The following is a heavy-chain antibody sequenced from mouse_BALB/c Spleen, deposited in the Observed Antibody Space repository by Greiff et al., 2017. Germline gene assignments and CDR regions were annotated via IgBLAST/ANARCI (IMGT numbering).Heavy chain of an antibody. D-gene: IGHD2-3*01. J-gene: IGHJ2*01. CDR3: ARFDGYYYFDY. CDR1: GYSITSDYA. V-gene: IGHV3-2*02. CDR2: ISYSGST. Sequence: EVKLQESGPGLVKPSQSLSLTCTVTGYSITSDYAWNWIRQFPGNKLEWMGYISYSGSTSYNPSLKSRISITRDTSKNQFFLQLNSVTTEDTATYYCARFDGYYYFDYWGQGTTLTVSS.